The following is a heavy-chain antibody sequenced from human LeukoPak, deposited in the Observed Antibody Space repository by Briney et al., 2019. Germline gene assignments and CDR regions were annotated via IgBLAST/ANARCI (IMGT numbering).Heavy chain of an antibody. V-gene: IGHV1-69*04. Sequence: SVKVSCKASGGTFSSYAISWVRQAPGQGLEWMGRIIPILGIANYAQKFQGRVTITADKSTSTAYMELSSLRSEDTAVYYCAGMIAAAERGWFDPWGQGTLVTVSS. CDR1: GGTFSSYA. D-gene: IGHD6-13*01. J-gene: IGHJ5*02. CDR2: IIPILGIA. CDR3: AGMIAAAERGWFDP.